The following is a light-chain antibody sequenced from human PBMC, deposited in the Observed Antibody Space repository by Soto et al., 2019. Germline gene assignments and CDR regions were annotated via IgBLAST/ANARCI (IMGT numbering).Light chain of an antibody. J-gene: IGLJ3*02. CDR3: SSYTSSSTLRV. CDR2: DVS. V-gene: IGLV2-14*01. Sequence: QPASVSGSPGQSITISCTGTSRAVGGYNYVSWYQQHPGKAPKLMIYDVSNRPSGVSNRFSGSKSGNTASLTISGLQAEDEADYYCSSYTSSSTLRVFGGGTKLTVL. CDR1: SRAVGGYNY.